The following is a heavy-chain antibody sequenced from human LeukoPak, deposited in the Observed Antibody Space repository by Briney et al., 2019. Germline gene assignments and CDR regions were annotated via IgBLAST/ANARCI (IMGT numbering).Heavy chain of an antibody. D-gene: IGHD3-3*01. V-gene: IGHV1-18*01. J-gene: IGHJ4*02. CDR2: ISAYNGNT. CDR3: ARDLWKYYDFWSGYPHFDY. CDR1: GYTFTSYG. Sequence: RASVKVSCKASGYTFTSYGISWVRQAPGQGLEWMGWISAYNGNTNYAQKLQGRVTMTTDTSTSTAYMELRSLRSDDTAVYYCARDLWKYYDFWSGYPHFDYWGQGTLVTVSS.